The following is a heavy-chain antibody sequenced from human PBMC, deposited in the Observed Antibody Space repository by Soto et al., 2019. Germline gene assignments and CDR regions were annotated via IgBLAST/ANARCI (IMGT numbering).Heavy chain of an antibody. Sequence: QVQLQQWGAGLLKPSETLSLTCAVYGGSFSAYYWSWIRQPSWKGLEWSGEINHSGSTNYNPSLKSRVTISVDTSKNQFSLKLTSVTAADTAVYYCARGPGRSSSSFGGRTWFDPWGQGTLVTVSS. D-gene: IGHD6-6*01. V-gene: IGHV4-34*01. CDR1: GGSFSAYY. CDR3: ARGPGRSSSSFGGRTWFDP. J-gene: IGHJ5*02. CDR2: INHSGST.